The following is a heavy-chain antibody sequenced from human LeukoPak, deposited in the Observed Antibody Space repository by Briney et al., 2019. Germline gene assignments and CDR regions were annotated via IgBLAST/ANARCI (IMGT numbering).Heavy chain of an antibody. CDR3: ARRSNWFDP. CDR1: GGSISSYY. Sequence: SETLSLTCTVSGGSISSYYWSWIRQPPGKGLEWIGYIYYSGSTNYNPSLKSRVTMSVDTSMNQFSLKLSSVTAADTAVYYCARRSNWFDPWGQGTLVTVSS. J-gene: IGHJ5*02. CDR2: IYYSGST. V-gene: IGHV4-59*01.